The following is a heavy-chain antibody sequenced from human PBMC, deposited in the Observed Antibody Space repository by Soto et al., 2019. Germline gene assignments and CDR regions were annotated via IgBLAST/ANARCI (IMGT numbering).Heavy chain of an antibody. CDR2: IYYSGST. D-gene: IGHD3-10*01. Sequence: SETLSLTCTVSGGSISSYYWSWIRQPPGKGLEWIGYIYYSGSTNYNPSLKSRVTISVDTSKNQFSLKLSSVTAADTAVYYCAGRWDDYYGSGSYYAAYDAFDIWGQGTMVTVSS. V-gene: IGHV4-59*12. CDR3: AGRWDDYYGSGSYYAAYDAFDI. CDR1: GGSISSYY. J-gene: IGHJ3*02.